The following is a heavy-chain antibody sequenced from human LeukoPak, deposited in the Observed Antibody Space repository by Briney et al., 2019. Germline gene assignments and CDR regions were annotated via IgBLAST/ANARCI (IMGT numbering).Heavy chain of an antibody. CDR2: IIPVLGIA. D-gene: IGHD6-13*01. Sequence: ASVKVSCKASGGTFSSYAISWVRQAPGQGLEWMGRIIPVLGIANYAQKFQGRVTITADKSTSTAYMELSSLRSEDTAVYYCARDAIAAAGTDYWGQGTLVTVSS. CDR1: GGTFSSYA. CDR3: ARDAIAAAGTDY. J-gene: IGHJ4*02. V-gene: IGHV1-69*04.